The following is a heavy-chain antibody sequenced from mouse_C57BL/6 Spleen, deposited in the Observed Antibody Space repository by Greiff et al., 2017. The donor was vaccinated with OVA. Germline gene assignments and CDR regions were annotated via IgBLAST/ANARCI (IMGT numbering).Heavy chain of an antibody. D-gene: IGHD1-1*01. J-gene: IGHJ2*01. CDR1: GYTFTSYW. CDR2: IDPNRGGT. Sequence: VQLQQPGAELVKPGASVKLSCKASGYTFTSYWMHWVKQRPGRGLAWIGRIDPNRGGTKYNEKFKSKATLTVDKPSSTAYMQLSSLTSEDSAVYYCARCGSSYDDDHWGQGTTLTVSS. V-gene: IGHV1-72*01. CDR3: ARCGSSYDDDH.